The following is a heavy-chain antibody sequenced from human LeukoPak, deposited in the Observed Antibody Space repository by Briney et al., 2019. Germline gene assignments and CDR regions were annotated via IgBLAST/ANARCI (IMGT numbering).Heavy chain of an antibody. V-gene: IGHV4-30-2*01. CDR2: IYHSGST. D-gene: IGHD3-22*01. CDR1: GGSISSGGYS. Sequence: ASETLSLTCAVSGGSISSGGYSWSWLRQPPGKGLEWIGYIYHSGSTYHNPSLKSRVTISVDRSKNQFSLKLSSVTAADTAVYYCARAYDSSGRANDAFDIWGQGTMVTVSS. J-gene: IGHJ3*02. CDR3: ARAYDSSGRANDAFDI.